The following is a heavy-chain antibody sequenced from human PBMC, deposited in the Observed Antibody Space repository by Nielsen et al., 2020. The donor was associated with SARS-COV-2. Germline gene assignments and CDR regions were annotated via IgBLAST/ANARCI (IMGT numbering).Heavy chain of an antibody. CDR3: ARGNGWGSYFDY. V-gene: IGHV3-30-3*01. Sequence: SCAASGFTFSSYGMHWVRQAPGKGLEWVAVISYDGSEKYYADSVKGRFTISRDNSKNTLYLQINSLRAEDTAVYYCARGNGWGSYFDYWGQGTLVTVSS. CDR2: ISYDGSEK. CDR1: GFTFSSYG. D-gene: IGHD7-27*01. J-gene: IGHJ4*02.